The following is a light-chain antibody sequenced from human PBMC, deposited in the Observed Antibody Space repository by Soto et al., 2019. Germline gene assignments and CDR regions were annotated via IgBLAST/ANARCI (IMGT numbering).Light chain of an antibody. V-gene: IGKV3-15*01. CDR3: QQYNNWPET. CDR1: QSVSSN. J-gene: IGKJ1*01. Sequence: SQSASTLSVSTGERATLSCGASQSVSSNLAWYQQKPGQAPRLLIYGASTRATGIPARLSGSGSGTEFTLTISSLQSEDFAVYYCQQYNNWPETFGQGTKVAIK. CDR2: GAS.